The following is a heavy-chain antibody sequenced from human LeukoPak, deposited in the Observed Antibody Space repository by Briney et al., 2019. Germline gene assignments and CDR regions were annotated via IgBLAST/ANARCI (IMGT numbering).Heavy chain of an antibody. CDR1: GFTFNIYA. CDR2: ISGSGGST. CDR3: AKGARSGWYTHFDY. Sequence: PGGSLRLSCAASGFTFNIYAMSWVRQAPGKGLEWVSAISGSGGSTYYADSVKGRFTISRDNSKNTLFLQMNSLRAEDTAVYYCAKGARSGWYTHFDYWGQGTLVTVSS. J-gene: IGHJ4*02. V-gene: IGHV3-23*01. D-gene: IGHD6-19*01.